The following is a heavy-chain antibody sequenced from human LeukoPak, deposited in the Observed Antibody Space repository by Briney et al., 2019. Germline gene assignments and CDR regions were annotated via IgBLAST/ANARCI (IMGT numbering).Heavy chain of an antibody. V-gene: IGHV3-15*01. CDR3: TTEHYDFWSGYHEY. CDR1: GFTFSNAW. D-gene: IGHD3-3*01. CDR2: IKSKTDGGTT. J-gene: IGHJ4*02. Sequence: GGSLRLSCAAPGFTFSNAWMSWVRQAPGKGLDWVGRIKSKTDGGTTDYAAPVKGRFTISRDDSKNTLYLQMNSLKTEDTAVYYCTTEHYDFWSGYHEYWGQGTLVTVSS.